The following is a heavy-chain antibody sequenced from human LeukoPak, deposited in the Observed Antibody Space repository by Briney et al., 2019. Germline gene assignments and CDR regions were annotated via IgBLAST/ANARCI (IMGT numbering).Heavy chain of an antibody. Sequence: PSETLSLTCTVSGGSISSSSYYWGWIRQPPGKGLEWIGYIYYSGSTNYNPSLKSRVTISVDTSKNQFSLKLSSVTAADTAVYYCARGGAIQLWLAPLDYWGQGTLVTVSS. CDR1: GGSISSSSYY. J-gene: IGHJ4*02. D-gene: IGHD5-18*01. V-gene: IGHV4-61*05. CDR3: ARGGAIQLWLAPLDY. CDR2: IYYSGST.